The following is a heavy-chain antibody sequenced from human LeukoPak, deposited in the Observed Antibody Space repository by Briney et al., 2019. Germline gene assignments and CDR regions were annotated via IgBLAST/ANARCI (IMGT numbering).Heavy chain of an antibody. J-gene: IGHJ4*02. V-gene: IGHV3-30*18. CDR3: AKDHGYGGNFDY. D-gene: IGHD4-23*01. Sequence: GRSLRLSCAASGFTFSSYGMHWVRQAPGKGLEWVAVISYDGSNKYYADSVKGRFTISRDNSKNTLYLQMNSLRAEDTAVYYCAKDHGYGGNFDYWGQGTLVTVSS. CDR1: GFTFSSYG. CDR2: ISYDGSNK.